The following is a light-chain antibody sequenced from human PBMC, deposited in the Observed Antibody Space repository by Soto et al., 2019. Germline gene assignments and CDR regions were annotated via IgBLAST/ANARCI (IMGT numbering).Light chain of an antibody. J-gene: IGKJ1*01. CDR2: AAS. CDR1: QSISNY. CDR3: QNYDSAPWT. V-gene: IGKV1-27*01. Sequence: DIQMTQSPSSLSAFVGDRVTITCRASQSISNYLHWYQQKPGKAPKLLISAASTLQSGVPSRFTASGSGTDFTLTITGLRPEDFATYYCQNYDSAPWTFGQGTKVDIK.